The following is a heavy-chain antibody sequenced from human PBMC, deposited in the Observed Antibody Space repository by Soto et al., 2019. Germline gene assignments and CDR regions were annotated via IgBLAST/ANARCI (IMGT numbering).Heavy chain of an antibody. CDR2: VYHTGDT. V-gene: IGHV4-4*01. J-gene: IGHJ5*02. Sequence: LTCGVSGGTVASSHWWSWVRQSPGGGLEWTGNVYHTGDTNFNPSLQSRVTISVDKSNNQFSLRLNSLTAADTAVHFCAREIVTAGGNNYFDPWGQGTLVTVSS. D-gene: IGHD2-21*02. CDR1: GGTVASSHW. CDR3: AREIVTAGGNNYFDP.